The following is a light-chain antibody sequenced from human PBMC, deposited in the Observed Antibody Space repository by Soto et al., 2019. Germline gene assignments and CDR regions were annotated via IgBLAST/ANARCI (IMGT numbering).Light chain of an antibody. CDR2: QDS. Sequence: SYELTQPPSVSVSPGQTASITCSGDKLGDKYACWYQQKPGQSPVLVIYQDSKRTSGSPERFSGSNSGNTATLTISGTQAMDEADYYCQAWDSSTVVFGGGTKLTVL. J-gene: IGLJ2*01. CDR1: KLGDKY. V-gene: IGLV3-1*01. CDR3: QAWDSSTVV.